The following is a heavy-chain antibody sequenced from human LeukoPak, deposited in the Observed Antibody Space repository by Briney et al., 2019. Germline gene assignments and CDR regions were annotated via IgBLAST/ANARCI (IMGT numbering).Heavy chain of an antibody. Sequence: GGSLRLSCVASGFSFSDSVIHWVRQAPGKGLEWVAVISHDVKTTYYADSVKGRFTISRDNAKNSLYLQMNSLRAEDTAVYYRASGCSSITCSGYWGQGTLVTVSS. D-gene: IGHD2-2*01. CDR1: GFSFSDSV. CDR3: ASGCSSITCSGY. J-gene: IGHJ4*02. CDR2: ISHDVKTT. V-gene: IGHV3-30*04.